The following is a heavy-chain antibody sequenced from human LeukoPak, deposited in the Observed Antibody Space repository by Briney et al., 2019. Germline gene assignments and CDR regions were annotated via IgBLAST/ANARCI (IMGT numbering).Heavy chain of an antibody. D-gene: IGHD5-12*01. Sequence: SETLSLTCGVYGGPFSDHYWSWIRQTPGKGLEWIGEINHSGSTNYNPSLKSRVTISVDTSKNQFSLKLSSVTAADTAVYYCARSIYSGYALDAFDIWGQGTMVTVSS. CDR3: ARSIYSGYALDAFDI. J-gene: IGHJ3*02. V-gene: IGHV4-34*01. CDR2: INHSGST. CDR1: GGPFSDHY.